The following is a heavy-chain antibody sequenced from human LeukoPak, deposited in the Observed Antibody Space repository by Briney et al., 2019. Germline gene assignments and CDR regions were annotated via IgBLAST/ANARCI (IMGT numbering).Heavy chain of an antibody. V-gene: IGHV4-34*01. J-gene: IGHJ6*03. Sequence: TSETLSLTCAVYGGSFSGYYWSWIRQPPGKGLEWIGEINHSGSTNYNPSLKSRVTISVDTSKNQFSLKLSSVTAADTAVYYCARERADYYDILTGYYRDHYYYYMDVWGKGTTVTISS. CDR2: INHSGST. D-gene: IGHD3-9*01. CDR1: GGSFSGYY. CDR3: ARERADYYDILTGYYRDHYYYYMDV.